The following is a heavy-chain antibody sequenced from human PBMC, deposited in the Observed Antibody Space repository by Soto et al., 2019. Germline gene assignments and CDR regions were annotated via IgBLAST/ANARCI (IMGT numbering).Heavy chain of an antibody. CDR2: IWYDGSNK. CDR3: AREAIQGYYGMDV. V-gene: IGHV3-33*01. J-gene: IGHJ6*02. Sequence: QVQLVESGGGVVQPGRSLRLSCAASGFTFSSYGMHWVRQAPGKGLEWVAVIWYDGSNKYYADSVKGRFTISRDNSKNTLYLQMNSLRAEDTAVYYCAREAIQGYYGMDVWGQGTPVTVSS. CDR1: GFTFSSYG.